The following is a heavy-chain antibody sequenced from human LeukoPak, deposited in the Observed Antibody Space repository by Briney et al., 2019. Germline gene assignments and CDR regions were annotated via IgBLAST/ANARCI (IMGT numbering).Heavy chain of an antibody. CDR2: ISYDGSNK. J-gene: IGHJ4*02. D-gene: IGHD6-13*01. V-gene: IGHV3-30*04. CDR1: GFTFSSYA. CDR3: ARASSSSSWFDY. Sequence: GGSLRLSCAASGFTFSSYAMHWVRQAPGKGLEWVAVISYDGSNKYYADSVKGRFTISRDNSKNTLYLQMNSLRAEDTAVYYCARASSSSSWFDYWGQGTLVTVSS.